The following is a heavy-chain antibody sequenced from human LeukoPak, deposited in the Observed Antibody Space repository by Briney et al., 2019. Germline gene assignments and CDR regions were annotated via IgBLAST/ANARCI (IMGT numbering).Heavy chain of an antibody. CDR1: GYTFTSYD. Sequence: AASVKVSCKASGYTFTSYDINWVRQATGQGLEWMGWMNPNSGNTGYAQKFQGRVTITRNTSISTAYMELSSLRSEDTAVYYCARVRRRGYSYGHNWFDPWGQGTLVTVSS. D-gene: IGHD5-18*01. CDR3: ARVRRRGYSYGHNWFDP. V-gene: IGHV1-8*03. CDR2: MNPNSGNT. J-gene: IGHJ5*02.